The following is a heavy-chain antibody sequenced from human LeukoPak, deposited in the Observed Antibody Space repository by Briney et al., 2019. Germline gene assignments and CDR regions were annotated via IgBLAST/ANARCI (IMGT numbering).Heavy chain of an antibody. D-gene: IGHD3-22*01. Sequence: ASVKVSCKASGYPFTDYAMNWVRQAPGQGLEWMGWINTNTGHPRYAQDFTGRFVFSLDTSVSTAYLQISSLEAEDTAVYYCARDHRPPLYYYDSSGFYSRNAFDIWGQGTMVTVSS. V-gene: IGHV7-4-1*02. CDR2: INTNTGHP. J-gene: IGHJ3*02. CDR3: ARDHRPPLYYYDSSGFYSRNAFDI. CDR1: GYPFTDYA.